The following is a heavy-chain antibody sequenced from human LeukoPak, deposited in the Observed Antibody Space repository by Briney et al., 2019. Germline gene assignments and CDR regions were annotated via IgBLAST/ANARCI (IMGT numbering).Heavy chain of an antibody. Sequence: PSETLSLTCTVSGVSISSSNSYWGWIRQPPGKGLEWIGSIYYSGNTYYNASLKSQVSISIDTSKNQSSLKLTSLTAADTAVYYCARQTGSGLFILPGGQGTLVTVSS. V-gene: IGHV4-39*01. D-gene: IGHD3/OR15-3a*01. J-gene: IGHJ4*02. CDR2: IYYSGNT. CDR3: ARQTGSGLFILP. CDR1: GVSISSSNSY.